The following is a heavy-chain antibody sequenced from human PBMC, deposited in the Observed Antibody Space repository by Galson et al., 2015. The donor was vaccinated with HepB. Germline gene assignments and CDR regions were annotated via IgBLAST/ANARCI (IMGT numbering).Heavy chain of an antibody. D-gene: IGHD3-3*01. CDR2: ISGSGGST. CDR1: GFTFSSYA. J-gene: IGHJ4*02. Sequence: SLRLSCAASGFTFSSYAMSWVRQAPGKGLEWVSAISGSGGSTYYADSVKGRFTISRDNSKNTLYLRMNSLRAEDTAVYYCAKSTIFGVVIVKGGYFDCWGQGTLVTVSS. CDR3: AKSTIFGVVIVKGGYFDC. V-gene: IGHV3-23*01.